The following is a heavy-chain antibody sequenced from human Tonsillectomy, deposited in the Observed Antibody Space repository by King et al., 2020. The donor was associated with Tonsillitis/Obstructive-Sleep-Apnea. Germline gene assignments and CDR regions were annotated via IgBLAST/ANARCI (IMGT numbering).Heavy chain of an antibody. CDR1: GGTFSSYA. CDR3: ARDPQTNWNDCAYYMDV. Sequence: QVQLVQSGAEVKKPGSSVKVSCKSSGGTFSSYAITWVRQAPGQGLEWMGRIIPILGIAKYAQKFQGRVTNTAEKATRTAYMEVSSLRFEDTAVYYCARDPQTNWNDCAYYMDVRGKGTTVTVSS. J-gene: IGHJ6*03. D-gene: IGHD1-1*01. CDR2: IIPILGIA. V-gene: IGHV1-69*04.